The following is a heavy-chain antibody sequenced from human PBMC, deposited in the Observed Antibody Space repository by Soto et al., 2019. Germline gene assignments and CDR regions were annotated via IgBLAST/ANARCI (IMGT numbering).Heavy chain of an antibody. CDR3: ASSTVTLYYFDY. V-gene: IGHV4-59*08. CDR1: GGSISSYY. J-gene: IGHJ4*02. D-gene: IGHD4-17*01. Sequence: SETLSLTCTVSGGSISSYYWSWIRQPPGKGLEWIGYIYYSGSTNYNPSHKSRVTISVDTSKNQFSLKLSSVTAADTAVYYCASSTVTLYYFDYWGQGTLVTVSS. CDR2: IYYSGST.